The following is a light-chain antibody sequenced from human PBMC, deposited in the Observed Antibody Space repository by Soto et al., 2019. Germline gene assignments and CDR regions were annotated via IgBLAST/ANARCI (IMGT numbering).Light chain of an antibody. CDR1: SSDVGGYNY. CDR3: QSYDSSLTGSGV. Sequence: QSALTQPPSASGSPGQSVTISCTGTSSDVGGYNYASWYQQHPGKAPKLMIYEVSERPSGVPDRFSGSKSSNTASLTVSGLQAEDEADYYCQSYDSSLTGSGVFGGGTKLTVL. J-gene: IGLJ3*02. CDR2: EVS. V-gene: IGLV2-8*01.